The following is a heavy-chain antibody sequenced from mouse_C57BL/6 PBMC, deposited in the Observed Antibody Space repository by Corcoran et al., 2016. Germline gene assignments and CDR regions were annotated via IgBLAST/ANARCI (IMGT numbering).Heavy chain of an antibody. D-gene: IGHD2-3*01. Sequence: EVQLQQSGPELVKPGASVKISCKASGYTFTDYYMNWVKQSHGKSLEWIGDINPNNGGTSYNQKFKGKATLTVDKSSSTAYMELRSLTSEDSAVYYCAKRDDGYHYWGQGTTLTVSS. CDR2: INPNNGGT. CDR1: GYTFTDYY. J-gene: IGHJ2*01. V-gene: IGHV1-26*01. CDR3: AKRDDGYHY.